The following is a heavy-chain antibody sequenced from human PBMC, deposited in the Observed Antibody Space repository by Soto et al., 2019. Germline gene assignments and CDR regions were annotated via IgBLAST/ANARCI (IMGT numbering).Heavy chain of an antibody. V-gene: IGHV3-30*18. CDR3: AKPPPPGVAVAGLQYYGMDV. J-gene: IGHJ6*02. CDR1: GFTFSSYG. Sequence: GGSLRLSCAASGFTFSSYGMHWVRQAPGKGLEWVALISYDGGNKYYADSVKGRFTISRDNSKNTLYLQMNSLGAEDTALYYCAKPPPPGVAVAGLQYYGMDVWGQGTTVTVSS. D-gene: IGHD6-19*01. CDR2: ISYDGGNK.